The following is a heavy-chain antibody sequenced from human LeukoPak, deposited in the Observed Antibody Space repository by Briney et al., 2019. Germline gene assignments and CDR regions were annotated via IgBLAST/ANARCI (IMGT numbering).Heavy chain of an antibody. Sequence: ASVKVSCKASGYTFTGYYINWVRQAPGQGLEWMGWINPNSGGTNYAQKFQGRVTMTRDTSISTAYMELSRLLSGDTAVYYCARGKTMVYCGGDCYRFDNWGQGTLVTVSS. CDR3: ARGKTMVYCGGDCYRFDN. CDR2: INPNSGGT. V-gene: IGHV1-2*02. D-gene: IGHD2-21*02. J-gene: IGHJ4*02. CDR1: GYTFTGYY.